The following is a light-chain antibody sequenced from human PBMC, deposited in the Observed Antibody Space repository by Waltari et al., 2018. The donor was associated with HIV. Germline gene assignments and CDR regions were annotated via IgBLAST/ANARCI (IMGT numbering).Light chain of an antibody. V-gene: IGKV1-39*01. CDR1: QSIGHY. CDR2: DAS. CDR3: QQSYRSPFT. Sequence: DIQMTQSPSSLSASVGDKVTLTCRASQSIGHYVNWYQQKPGNDPNLLIYDASTLEGGVPSRFSRGGSGADFTLAISSLQPEDFATYYCQQSYRSPFTFGPGTTVHIK. J-gene: IGKJ3*01.